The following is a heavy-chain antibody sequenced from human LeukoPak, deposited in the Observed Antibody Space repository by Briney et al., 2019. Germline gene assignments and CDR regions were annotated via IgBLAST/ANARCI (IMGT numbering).Heavy chain of an antibody. D-gene: IGHD3-22*01. CDR3: ARYYYDSSGYDPNFDY. Sequence: SETLSLTCTVSGGSISSSSYYWGWIRQPPGKGLEWIGSIYYSGSTYYNPSLKSRVTISVDTSKNQFSLKLSSVTAADTAVYYCARYYYDSSGYDPNFDYWGQGTLVTVSS. CDR2: IYYSGST. CDR1: GGSISSSSYY. V-gene: IGHV4-39*07. J-gene: IGHJ4*02.